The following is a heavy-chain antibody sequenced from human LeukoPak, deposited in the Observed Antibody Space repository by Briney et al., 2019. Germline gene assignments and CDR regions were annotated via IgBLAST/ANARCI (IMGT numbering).Heavy chain of an antibody. CDR2: ISSSSNYI. V-gene: IGHV3-21*01. D-gene: IGHD2-8*01. Sequence: SGGSPRLSCAASGFIFSTYSMNWVRQAPGKGLEWVSSISSSSNYIYYADSVEGRFTISRDNAKNSLYLQTNSLRAEDTAVYYCARDNGENYHTAFDYWGQGTLVTVSS. J-gene: IGHJ4*02. CDR3: ARDNGENYHTAFDY. CDR1: GFIFSTYS.